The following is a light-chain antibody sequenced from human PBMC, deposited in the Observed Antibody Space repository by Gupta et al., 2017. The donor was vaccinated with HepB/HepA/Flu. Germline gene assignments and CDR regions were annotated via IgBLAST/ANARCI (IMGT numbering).Light chain of an antibody. Sequence: EIVMTQSPLSLPVTPGEPASISCRSSQSLVHSNGYNYLDWYLQKPGQSPQLLIYLGSNRASGVPDRFSGSGSGADFTLKISRVEADDVGVYYCMQALHSPRTFGQGTKLEIK. CDR1: QSLVHSNGYNY. CDR3: MQALHSPRT. CDR2: LGS. V-gene: IGKV2-28*01. J-gene: IGKJ2*02.